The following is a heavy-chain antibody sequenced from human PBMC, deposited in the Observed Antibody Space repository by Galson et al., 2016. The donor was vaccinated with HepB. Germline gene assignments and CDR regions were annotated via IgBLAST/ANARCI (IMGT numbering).Heavy chain of an antibody. D-gene: IGHD6-19*01. CDR1: GYTLTELS. CDR3: ATDLLGWYSSAWSKGY. Sequence: SVKVSCKVSGYTLTELSMHWVRQAPGKGLEWMGGFDPEEGETIYAQKFQGRVTMTADTSTDTAYMELSSLRSEDTAVYYCATDLLGWYSSAWSKGYWGPGTLVTVSS. V-gene: IGHV1-24*01. J-gene: IGHJ4*02. CDR2: FDPEEGET.